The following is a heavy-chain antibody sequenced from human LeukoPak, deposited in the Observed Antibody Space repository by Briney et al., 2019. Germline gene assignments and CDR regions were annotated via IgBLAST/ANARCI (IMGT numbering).Heavy chain of an antibody. Sequence: GGCQRLSYGSSGLALSDSYMDGVPGARGKGRQGGGRVRNIAYGYNTDHASSVAGRFTPSRDDSEKSLFLQMNTQKTEDTAVYYCVRVRNGDYFDTWGLGALVTVSS. CDR1: GLALSDSY. V-gene: IGHV3-72*01. CDR2: VRNIAYGYNT. J-gene: IGHJ4*02. CDR3: VRVRNGDYFDT. D-gene: IGHD4-17*01.